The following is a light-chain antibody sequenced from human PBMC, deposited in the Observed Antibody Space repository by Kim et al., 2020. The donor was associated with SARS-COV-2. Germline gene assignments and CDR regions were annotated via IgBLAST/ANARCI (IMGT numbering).Light chain of an antibody. CDR1: DSNIRSNP. Sequence: QSVLTQPPSASGTPGQRVTISCSGSDSNIRSNPVNWYQQFPGTAPNLLIYNNNQRPSGVPDRFSGSKSDTSASLAISGLQSDDEADYYCTAWDESLSGYVFGTGTKVTVL. J-gene: IGLJ1*01. CDR2: NNN. CDR3: TAWDESLSGYV. V-gene: IGLV1-44*01.